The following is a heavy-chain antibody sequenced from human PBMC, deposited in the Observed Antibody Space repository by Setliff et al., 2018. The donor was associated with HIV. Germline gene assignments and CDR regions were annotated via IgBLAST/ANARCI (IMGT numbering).Heavy chain of an antibody. CDR2: IGSSGSNT. CDR3: ARVGGYYYYMGV. CDR1: GFTFSDYY. J-gene: IGHJ6*03. Sequence: GGSLRLSCAASGFTFSDYYMTWIRQAPGKGLEWVSYIGSSGSNTFYADSVKGRFTISRDNAKNSLSLQMNSLRAEDTAVYYCARVGGYYYYMGVWGKGTTVTVSS. V-gene: IGHV3-11*04. D-gene: IGHD3-16*01.